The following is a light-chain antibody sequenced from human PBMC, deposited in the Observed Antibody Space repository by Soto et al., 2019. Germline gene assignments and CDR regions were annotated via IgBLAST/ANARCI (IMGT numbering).Light chain of an antibody. CDR1: QGFGDY. J-gene: IGKJ1*01. CDR2: AAS. V-gene: IGKV1-27*01. CDR3: QKYSIAPWT. Sequence: DMQMTQTPFSLPASLGYRVTTTCRASQGFGDYVAWYQQRPGKPPKLLISAASTLQSGVPSRFRGSGAGTDFTLTINGLQPEDVATYYCQKYSIAPWTFGQGTKVDIK.